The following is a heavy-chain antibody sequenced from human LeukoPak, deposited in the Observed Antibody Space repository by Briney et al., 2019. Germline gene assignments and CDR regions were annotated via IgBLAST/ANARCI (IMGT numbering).Heavy chain of an antibody. CDR1: GFTFSSYW. CDR2: IKQDGSEK. V-gene: IGHV3-7*01. Sequence: PGGSLRLSCAASGFTFSSYWMSWVRQAPGKGLEWVANIKQDGSEKYYVDSVKGRFTISRDSAKNTVYLQMNSLRADDTAVYYCAREATWTAYNLDYWGQGSLVTVSS. J-gene: IGHJ4*02. D-gene: IGHD3/OR15-3a*01. CDR3: AREATWTAYNLDY.